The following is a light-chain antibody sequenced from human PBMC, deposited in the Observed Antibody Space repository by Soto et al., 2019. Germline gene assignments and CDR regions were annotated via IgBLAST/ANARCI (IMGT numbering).Light chain of an antibody. V-gene: IGKV1-5*03. CDR3: QQYDSIPYT. CDR1: QTINSW. J-gene: IGKJ2*01. Sequence: DIQMTQSPSTLSASVRDRVTITCRASQTINSWLAWYQQRPGKAPRLLIYKASTLESGVPSRFSGSGSGTEVTLTISTLQPDDFATYYCQQYDSIPYTFGQGTKLDIK. CDR2: KAS.